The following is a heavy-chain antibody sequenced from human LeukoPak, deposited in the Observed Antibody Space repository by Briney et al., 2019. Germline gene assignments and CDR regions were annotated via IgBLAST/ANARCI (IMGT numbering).Heavy chain of an antibody. CDR1: GFTFSSYA. D-gene: IGHD3-22*01. CDR3: ARGPVVTAVDY. CDR2: ISGRGTST. V-gene: IGHV3-23*01. Sequence: GGSLRLSCAASGFTFSSYAMSWVRRAPGKGLEWVSTISGRGTSTHYADSVKGRSTISRDNSKNTLFLQMNSLRVEDAALYFCARGPVVTAVDYWGQGTLVTVPS. J-gene: IGHJ4*02.